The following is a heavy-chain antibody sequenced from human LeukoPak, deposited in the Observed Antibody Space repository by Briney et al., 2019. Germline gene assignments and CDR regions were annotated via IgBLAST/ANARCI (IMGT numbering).Heavy chain of an antibody. Sequence: SVKVSCKASGGTFSSYAISWVRQAPGQGLEWMGGIIPIFGTANYAQKFQGRVTITRDTSASTAYMELSSLRSEDTAVYYCARSDTAMELFDYWGQGTLVTVSS. CDR2: IIPIFGTA. J-gene: IGHJ4*02. D-gene: IGHD5-18*01. CDR3: ARSDTAMELFDY. V-gene: IGHV1-69*05. CDR1: GGTFSSYA.